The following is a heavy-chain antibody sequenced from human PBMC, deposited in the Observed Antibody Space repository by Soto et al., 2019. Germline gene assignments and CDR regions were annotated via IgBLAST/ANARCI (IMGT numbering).Heavy chain of an antibody. V-gene: IGHV4-31*03. CDR1: GGSISSGGYY. D-gene: IGHD4-17*01. J-gene: IGHJ6*03. CDR3: ARLDYGDYYYYYYMDV. CDR2: IYYSGST. Sequence: SETLSLTCTVSGGSISSGGYYWSWIRQHPGKGLEWIGYIYYSGSTYYNPSLKSRVTISVDTSKNQFSLKLSSVTAADTAVYYCARLDYGDYYYYYYMDVWGKGTTVTVSS.